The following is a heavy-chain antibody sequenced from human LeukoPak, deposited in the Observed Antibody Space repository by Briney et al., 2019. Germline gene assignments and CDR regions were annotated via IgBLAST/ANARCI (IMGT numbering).Heavy chain of an antibody. J-gene: IGHJ4*02. CDR3: ASVRKYYDFWSGYSRAQGSYYFDY. D-gene: IGHD3-3*01. Sequence: PSQTLSLTCTVSGGSISSGGYYWSWIRQHPGKGLEWIGYIYYSGSTYYNPSLKSRVTISVDTSKNQFSLKLSSVTAADTAVYYCASVRKYYDFWSGYSRAQGSYYFDYWGQGTLVTVSS. CDR2: IYYSGST. CDR1: GGSISSGGYY. V-gene: IGHV4-31*03.